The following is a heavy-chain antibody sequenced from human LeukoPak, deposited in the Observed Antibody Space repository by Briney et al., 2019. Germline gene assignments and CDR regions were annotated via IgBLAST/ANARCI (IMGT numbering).Heavy chain of an antibody. V-gene: IGHV1-18*01. J-gene: IGHJ4*02. CDR2: ISAYNGNT. Sequence: ASVKVSCKASSYTFTSYGISWVRQAPGQGLEWMGWISAYNGNTNYAQKLQGRVTMTTDTSTSTAYMELRSLRSDDTAVYYCARDPKITIFGVVIPRGMDYWGQGTLVTVSS. CDR3: ARDPKITIFGVVIPRGMDY. D-gene: IGHD3-3*01. CDR1: SYTFTSYG.